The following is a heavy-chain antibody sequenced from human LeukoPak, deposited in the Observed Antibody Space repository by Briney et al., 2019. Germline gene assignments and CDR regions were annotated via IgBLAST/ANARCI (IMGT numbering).Heavy chain of an antibody. J-gene: IGHJ4*02. Sequence: GASVKVSCTASGYTFTGYYMHWVRQAPGQGLEWMGWINPNSGDTNYAQNFQGRVTMTRDTSIRTAYLELSGLRSDDTAVYYCAKNPYEYYFDYWGQGTLVTVSS. D-gene: IGHD5-12*01. CDR1: GYTFTGYY. V-gene: IGHV1-2*02. CDR3: AKNPYEYYFDY. CDR2: INPNSGDT.